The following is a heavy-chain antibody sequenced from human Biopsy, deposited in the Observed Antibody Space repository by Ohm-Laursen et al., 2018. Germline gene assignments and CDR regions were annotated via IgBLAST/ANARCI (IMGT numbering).Heavy chain of an antibody. CDR3: ARGGSGSGYYGMDV. D-gene: IGHD3-10*01. J-gene: IGHJ6*02. CDR1: GDTFNKYG. Sequence: VKISCKASGDTFNKYGIFWVRQAPGQGLEWMGRIIPIVDIVSYAQRFQGRVTMTADKSTSTAYLDLSSLISEDTAVYYCARGGSGSGYYGMDVWGQGTTVTVSS. V-gene: IGHV1-69*10. CDR2: IIPIVDIV.